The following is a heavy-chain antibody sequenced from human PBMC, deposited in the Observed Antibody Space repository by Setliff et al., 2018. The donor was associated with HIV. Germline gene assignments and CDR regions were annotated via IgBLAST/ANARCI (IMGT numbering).Heavy chain of an antibody. J-gene: IGHJ4*02. V-gene: IGHV1-24*01. D-gene: IGHD5-12*01. CDR3: ARDIGDLVATILTFFDY. Sequence: ASVKVSCKVSGYTLTELSMHWVRQAPGNGLEWMGGFDPEDGETIYAQKFQGRVTMTTDTSTSTAYMELRSLRSDDTAVYYCARDIGDLVATILTFFDYWGQGTMVTVSS. CDR1: GYTLTELS. CDR2: FDPEDGET.